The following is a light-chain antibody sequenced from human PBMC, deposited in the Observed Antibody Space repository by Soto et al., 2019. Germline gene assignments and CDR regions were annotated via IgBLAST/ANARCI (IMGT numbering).Light chain of an antibody. CDR3: SSSTSSNTVL. CDR2: DVN. J-gene: IGLJ2*01. V-gene: IGLV2-14*01. Sequence: QSALTQPASVSGSPGQSITISCTGTSSDVGGYNYVSWYQQHPGKAPKLMIYDVNNRPWGVSSRFSGSNSDNTSSLTISGLQAEDEADYYCSSSTSSNTVLFGGGTKLTVL. CDR1: SSDVGGYNY.